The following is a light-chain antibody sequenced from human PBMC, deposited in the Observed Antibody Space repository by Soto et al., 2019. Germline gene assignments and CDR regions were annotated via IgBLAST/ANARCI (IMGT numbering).Light chain of an antibody. V-gene: IGKV1-5*03. CDR3: QHYNSYSEA. CDR2: KAS. Sequence: IQTTQSPSTLSGSLGGRASITCRASQTISSWLAWYQQKPGKAPRLLIYKASTLKSGVPSRFRGSGSGTELTLTISSLKPDDFATYYCQHYNSYSEAFGQGTKVDIK. J-gene: IGKJ1*01. CDR1: QTISSW.